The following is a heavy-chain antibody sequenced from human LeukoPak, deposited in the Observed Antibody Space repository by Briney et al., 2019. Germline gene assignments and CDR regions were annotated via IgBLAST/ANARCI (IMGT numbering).Heavy chain of an antibody. CDR1: GFTFSSYG. J-gene: IGHJ4*02. D-gene: IGHD6-13*01. CDR3: AKMGRGYSSSWYFDY. V-gene: IGHV3-30*02. Sequence: VGSLRLSCAASGFTFSSYGMHWVRQAPGKGLEWVAFIRYDGSNKYYADSVKGRFTISRDNFKNTLYLQMNSLRAEDTAVYYCAKMGRGYSSSWYFDYWGQGTLVTVSS. CDR2: IRYDGSNK.